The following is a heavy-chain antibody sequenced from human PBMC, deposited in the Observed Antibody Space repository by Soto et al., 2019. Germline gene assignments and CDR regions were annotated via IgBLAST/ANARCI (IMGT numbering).Heavy chain of an antibody. CDR1: GGSISSYY. J-gene: IGHJ5*02. Sequence: QVQLQESGPGLVKPSETLSLICNVSGGSISSYYWSWIRQAAGKGLEWIGRIQNSGYTNYNPSLRSRSIMSIDTSKNQFSLKLISVTSADTAVYYCARTLAAAGTENWFDPWGQGTLVTVSS. D-gene: IGHD6-13*01. CDR3: ARTLAAAGTENWFDP. CDR2: IQNSGYT. V-gene: IGHV4-4*07.